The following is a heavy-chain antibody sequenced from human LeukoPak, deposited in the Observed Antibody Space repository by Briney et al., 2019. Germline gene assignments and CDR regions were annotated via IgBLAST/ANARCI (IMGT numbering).Heavy chain of an antibody. J-gene: IGHJ3*02. D-gene: IGHD3-16*01. Sequence: PSETLSLTCTVSGGPIISHYWTWIRQSPVKGLEWIGDISNSGSTSYNPSLKSRVTISIDTSKNQFSLKLSSVTAADTAVYYCARDNDFGGDAFDIWGQGTMVTVSS. CDR1: GGPIISHY. V-gene: IGHV4-59*11. CDR2: ISNSGST. CDR3: ARDNDFGGDAFDI.